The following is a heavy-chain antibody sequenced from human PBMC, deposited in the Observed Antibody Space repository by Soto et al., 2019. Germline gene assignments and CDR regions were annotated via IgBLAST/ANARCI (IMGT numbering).Heavy chain of an antibody. D-gene: IGHD3-22*01. J-gene: IGHJ3*02. CDR1: GFTFSSYA. V-gene: IGHV3-23*01. CDR3: AKVSYDSSGFPEAFDI. Sequence: GGSLRLSCAASGFTFSSYAMSWVRQAPGKGLEWVSAISGSGGSTYYADSVKGRFTISRDNSKNTLYLQMNSLRAEDTAVYYCAKVSYDSSGFPEAFDIWGQGTMVTVSS. CDR2: ISGSGGST.